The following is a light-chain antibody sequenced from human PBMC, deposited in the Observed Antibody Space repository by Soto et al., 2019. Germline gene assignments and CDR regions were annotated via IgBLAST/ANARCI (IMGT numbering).Light chain of an antibody. CDR2: KAA. Sequence: DIQMTQSPSTLSASVGDRVTITCRASQSISSWLAWYQQKPGKAPKLLIYKAASLQSGVPSRFSGSGSGTEFTLTISILQPDDFATYYCQQYNSYPFTFGSGTTVHIK. V-gene: IGKV1-5*03. J-gene: IGKJ3*01. CDR1: QSISSW. CDR3: QQYNSYPFT.